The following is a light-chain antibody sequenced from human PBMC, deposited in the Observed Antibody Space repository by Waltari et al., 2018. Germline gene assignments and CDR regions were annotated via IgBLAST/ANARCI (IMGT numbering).Light chain of an antibody. J-gene: IGLJ2*01. CDR2: GND. CDR1: APTLGNSY. CDR3: GTWDNTLSAV. Sequence: QSVLTQPPSVSAAPGQKVTIPCPGSAPTLGNSYVPWYQQFPGAAPKVLIYGNDKRTTGIPDRFSGSKSGTSATLDITGLQTGDEADYYCGTWDNTLSAVFGGGTKVTVL. V-gene: IGLV1-51*02.